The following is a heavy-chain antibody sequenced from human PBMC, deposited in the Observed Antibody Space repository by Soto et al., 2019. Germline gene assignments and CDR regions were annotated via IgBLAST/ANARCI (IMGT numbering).Heavy chain of an antibody. Sequence: SETLSLTCAVYGGSFSGYYWTWIRQPPGTGLEWIGEIKHSGSTNYNPSLKSRVTISVDTSKNQFSLKLTSVTAADTAVYYYAGDKISAIFDDWGQGTLIIVSS. CDR2: IKHSGST. J-gene: IGHJ4*02. CDR1: GGSFSGYY. CDR3: AGDKISAIFDD. D-gene: IGHD2-2*01. V-gene: IGHV4-34*01.